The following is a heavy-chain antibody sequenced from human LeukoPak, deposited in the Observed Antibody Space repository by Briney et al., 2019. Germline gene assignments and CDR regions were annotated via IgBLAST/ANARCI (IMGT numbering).Heavy chain of an antibody. CDR3: VARTYYDFWSGSDY. V-gene: IGHV4-39*01. Sequence: NSSETLSLTCTASGGSVSNNHYHWGWIRQPPGKGLEWVGSMYYSGSTYYNPSLKSRVIISVDTSKNQFSLKLSSVTAADTAVYYCVARTYYDFWSGSDYWGQGTLVTVSS. CDR1: GGSVSNNHYH. J-gene: IGHJ4*02. CDR2: MYYSGST. D-gene: IGHD3-3*01.